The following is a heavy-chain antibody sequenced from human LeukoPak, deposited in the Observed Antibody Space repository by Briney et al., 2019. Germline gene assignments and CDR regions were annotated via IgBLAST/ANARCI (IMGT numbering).Heavy chain of an antibody. CDR2: IYYSGST. CDR3: ARSGGDYGDYFSY. CDR1: GGSISSYY. J-gene: IGHJ4*02. Sequence: SETLSLTCTVSGGSISSYYWSWIRQPPGKGLEWIGYIYYSGSTNYNPSLKSRVTISVDTSKNQFSLKLSSVTAADTAVYYCARSGGDYGDYFSYWGQGTLVTVSS. D-gene: IGHD4-17*01. V-gene: IGHV4-59*08.